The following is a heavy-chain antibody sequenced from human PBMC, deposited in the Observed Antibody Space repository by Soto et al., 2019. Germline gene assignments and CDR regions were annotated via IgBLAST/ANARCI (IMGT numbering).Heavy chain of an antibody. D-gene: IGHD3-10*01. CDR1: GGTFSSYA. V-gene: IGHV1-69*06. J-gene: IGHJ4*02. Sequence: SVKVSCRASGGTFSSYAISWVRQAPGQGLEWMGGIIPIFGTANYAQKLQGRVTITADKSTSTAYMELSSLRSDDTAVYYCASTHEKYGPGNYYFDYCGQGTLVTVSS. CDR3: ASTHEKYGPGNYYFDY. CDR2: IIPIFGTA.